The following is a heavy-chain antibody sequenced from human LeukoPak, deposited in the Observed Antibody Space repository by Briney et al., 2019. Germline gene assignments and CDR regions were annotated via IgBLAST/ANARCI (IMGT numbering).Heavy chain of an antibody. V-gene: IGHV3-23*01. CDR1: GFTFSSYA. D-gene: IGHD2-15*01. Sequence: GGSLRLSCAASGFTFSSYAMSWVRQAPGKGLEWVSAISGSGGSTYYADSVEGRFTISRDNSKNTLYLQMNSLRAEDTAVYYCARDRCSGGSCYPYGMDVWGKGTTVTVSS. J-gene: IGHJ6*04. CDR2: ISGSGGST. CDR3: ARDRCSGGSCYPYGMDV.